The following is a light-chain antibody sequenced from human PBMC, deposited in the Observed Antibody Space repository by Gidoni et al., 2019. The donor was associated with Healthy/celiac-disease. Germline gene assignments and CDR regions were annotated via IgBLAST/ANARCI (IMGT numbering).Light chain of an antibody. CDR1: SSDVGGYNY. CDR3: SSYTSSSTLYV. J-gene: IGLJ1*01. V-gene: IGLV2-14*01. Sequence: QSALTQPASVSGSPGQSITISCTGTSSDVGGYNYVPWYQQHPGKAPKLMIYEVSNSPSGVSNRFSGSKSGNTASLTISGLQAEDEADYYCSSYTSSSTLYVFGTGTKVTVL. CDR2: EVS.